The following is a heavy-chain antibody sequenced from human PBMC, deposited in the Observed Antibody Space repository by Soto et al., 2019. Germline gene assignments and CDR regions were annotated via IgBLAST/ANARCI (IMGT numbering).Heavy chain of an antibody. CDR2: IIPIFGTA. V-gene: IGHV1-69*06. CDR1: GGTFSSYG. CDR3: ARGPPTVTTFYYYGMDV. Sequence: QVGLVQSGAEVKKPGSSVKVSCKASGGTFSSYGISWVRQAPGQGLEWMGGIIPIFGTANYAQKLQGRVKITAEKSTSTAYMELSSLRSEDTAVYYCARGPPTVTTFYYYGMDVWGQGTTVTVSS. D-gene: IGHD4-17*01. J-gene: IGHJ6*02.